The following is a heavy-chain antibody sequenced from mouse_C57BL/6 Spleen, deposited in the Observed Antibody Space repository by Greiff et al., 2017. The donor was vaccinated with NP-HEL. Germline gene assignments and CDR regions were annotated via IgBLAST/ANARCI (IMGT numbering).Heavy chain of an antibody. D-gene: IGHD1-1*01. Sequence: EVQLQQSGPELVKPGASVKISCKASGYTFTDYYMNWVKQSHGKSLEWIGDINPNNGGTSYNQKFKGKVTLTVDKSSSTAYMELRSLTSEDSAVYYCARDYYGSSRDYWGQGTTLTVSS. CDR3: ARDYYGSSRDY. V-gene: IGHV1-26*01. CDR2: INPNNGGT. CDR1: GYTFTDYY. J-gene: IGHJ2*01.